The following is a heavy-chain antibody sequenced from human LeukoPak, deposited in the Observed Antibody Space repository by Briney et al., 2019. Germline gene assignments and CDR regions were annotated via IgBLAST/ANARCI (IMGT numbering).Heavy chain of an antibody. Sequence: GGSLRLSCAGTGFTFTSYAKTRVRQAPGKGLVWVSRINSDGSSTSYADSVKGRFTISRDNAKNTLYLQMNSLRAEDTAVYYCARDRRGSYYGAFDIWGQGTMVTVSS. CDR1: GFTFTSYA. CDR2: INSDGSST. CDR3: ARDRRGSYYGAFDI. V-gene: IGHV3-74*01. D-gene: IGHD1-26*01. J-gene: IGHJ3*02.